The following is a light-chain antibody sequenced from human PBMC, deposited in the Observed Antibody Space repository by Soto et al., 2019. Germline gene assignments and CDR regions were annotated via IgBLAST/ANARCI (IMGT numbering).Light chain of an antibody. CDR1: QSISNY. Sequence: DIQMTQSPSSLSASVGDRVTITCRASQSISNYLNWYQHIPGKAPKLLLYAASSLQSGVPSRFSGSGSGTEFTLTISSLQPEDFATYYCQQSYSTPYTFGQGTKLEIK. J-gene: IGKJ2*01. V-gene: IGKV1-39*01. CDR3: QQSYSTPYT. CDR2: AAS.